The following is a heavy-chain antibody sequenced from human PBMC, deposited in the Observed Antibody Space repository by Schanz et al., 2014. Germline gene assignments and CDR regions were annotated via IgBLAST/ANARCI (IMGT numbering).Heavy chain of an antibody. D-gene: IGHD5-12*01. Sequence: VQLVESGGGLVQPGGSLRLSCVASGFTFTNLGMHWVRRAPGKGLEWVAFIRYGSNQYYADSVKGRFTISRDNSKNTLSLQMNSLRAEDTAVYYCAKGFGGYDLVLDYWGQGTLVTVSS. CDR1: GFTFTNLG. V-gene: IGHV3-30*02. CDR3: AKGFGGYDLVLDY. J-gene: IGHJ4*02. CDR2: IRYGSNQ.